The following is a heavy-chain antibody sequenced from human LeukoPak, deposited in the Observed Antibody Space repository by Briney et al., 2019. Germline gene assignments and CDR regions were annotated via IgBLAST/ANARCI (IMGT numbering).Heavy chain of an antibody. J-gene: IGHJ4*02. D-gene: IGHD3-9*01. V-gene: IGHV3-23*01. CDR2: ISGSGGSP. CDR1: GFTFSSYA. Sequence: PGGSLRLSCAASGFTFSSYAMSWVRQAPGKGLEWVSAISGSGGSPYYADSAKGRSTISRDNSENTLYLQMNSLRAEDTAVYYCAKDLLLRYSCPPADYWGQGTLVTVSS. CDR3: AKDLLLRYSCPPADY.